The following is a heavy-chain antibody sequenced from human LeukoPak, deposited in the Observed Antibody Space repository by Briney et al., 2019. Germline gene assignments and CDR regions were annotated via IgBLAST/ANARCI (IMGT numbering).Heavy chain of an antibody. CDR1: GGSVSSGSYY. CDR3: ARGLTNWAYYYYYGMDV. D-gene: IGHD7-27*01. J-gene: IGHJ6*02. CDR2: IYYSGST. Sequence: SETLSLTCTVSGGSVSSGSYYWSWIRQPPGKGLEWIGYIYYSGSTNYNPSLKSRVTISVDTSKNQFSLKLSSVTAADTAVYYCARGLTNWAYYYYYGMDVWGQGTTVTVSS. V-gene: IGHV4-61*01.